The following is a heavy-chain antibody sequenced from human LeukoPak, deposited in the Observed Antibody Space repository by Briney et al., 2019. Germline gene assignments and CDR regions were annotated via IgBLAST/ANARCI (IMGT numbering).Heavy chain of an antibody. CDR2: IIPIFGTA. V-gene: IGHV1-69*05. CDR1: GYTFTSYY. J-gene: IGHJ5*02. D-gene: IGHD2-2*01. CDR3: ARGVVVVPAAPKGWFDP. Sequence: SVKVSCKASGYTFTSYYMHWVRQAPGQGLEWMGGIIPIFGTANYAQKFQGRVTITTDESTSTAYMELSSLRSEDTAVYYCARGVVVVPAAPKGWFDPWGQGTLVTVSS.